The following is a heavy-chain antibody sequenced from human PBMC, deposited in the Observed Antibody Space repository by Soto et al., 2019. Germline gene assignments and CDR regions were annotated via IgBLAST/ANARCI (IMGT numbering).Heavy chain of an antibody. CDR3: AKDRGQSYYGSGRAIDAFDI. V-gene: IGHV3-30*18. CDR1: GFTFSSYG. J-gene: IGHJ3*02. CDR2: ISYDGSNK. D-gene: IGHD3-10*01. Sequence: QVQLVESGGGVVQPGRSLRLSCAASGFTFSSYGMHWVRQAPGKGLEWVAVISYDGSNKYYADSVKGRFTISRDNSKNTLYLQMNSLRGEDTAVYYCAKDRGQSYYGSGRAIDAFDIWGQGTMVTVSS.